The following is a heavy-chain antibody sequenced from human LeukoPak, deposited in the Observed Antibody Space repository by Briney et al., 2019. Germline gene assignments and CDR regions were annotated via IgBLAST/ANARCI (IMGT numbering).Heavy chain of an antibody. CDR3: ANGGYCSGGSCYDSVLVIDY. CDR1: GFTFSSCG. Sequence: GRSLRLSCAASGFTFSSCGMHWVRQAPGKRLEWVAVISYDGSNKYYADSVKGRFTISRDNSKNTLYLQMNSLRAEDTAVYYCANGGYCSGGSCYDSVLVIDYWGQGTLVTVSS. D-gene: IGHD2-15*01. J-gene: IGHJ4*02. V-gene: IGHV3-30*18. CDR2: ISYDGSNK.